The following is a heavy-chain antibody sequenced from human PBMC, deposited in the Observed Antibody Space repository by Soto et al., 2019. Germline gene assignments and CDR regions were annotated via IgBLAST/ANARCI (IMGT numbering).Heavy chain of an antibody. CDR2: INHSGST. CDR3: ARGSDYGGTYCDY. V-gene: IGHV4-34*02. Sequence: QVQLQQWGAGLLEPSETLSLTCGVYGESFSGYYWTWIRQPPGKGLEWIGEINHSGSTHYSPSLKSRVTISLDTSKNQFSLKLSSVTAADTALYFCARGSDYGGTYCDYWGQGTLVTVSS. D-gene: IGHD4-17*01. J-gene: IGHJ4*02. CDR1: GESFSGYY.